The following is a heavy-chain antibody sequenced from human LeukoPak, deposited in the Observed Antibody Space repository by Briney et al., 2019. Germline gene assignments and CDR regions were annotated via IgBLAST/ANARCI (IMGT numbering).Heavy chain of an antibody. V-gene: IGHV3-21*01. CDR3: AKELIMRFDF. CDR1: GFTLSSYS. J-gene: IGHJ4*02. Sequence: PGGSLRLSCAASGFTLSSYSMNWVRQAPGKGLEWVSCISSSSSYIYYADSVKGRFTISRDNAKKSLYLQMNSLRAEDTAVYYCAKELIMRFDFWGQGTLVTVSS. D-gene: IGHD3-16*01. CDR2: ISSSSSYI.